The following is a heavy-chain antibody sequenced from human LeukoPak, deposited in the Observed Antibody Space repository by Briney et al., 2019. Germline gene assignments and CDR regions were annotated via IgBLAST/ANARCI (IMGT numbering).Heavy chain of an antibody. J-gene: IGHJ4*02. CDR2: IDSDGSET. Sequence: GGSLRLSCAASGFTFSSYWMRWVRQAPGKGRMWVSRIDSDGSETSYADSVKGRFTISRDNAKNTLYLQMNSLRVEDTAVYYCARVDVWGSFRSHYWGQGTLVTVSS. CDR3: ARVDVWGSFRSHY. D-gene: IGHD3-16*02. CDR1: GFTFSSYW. V-gene: IGHV3-74*01.